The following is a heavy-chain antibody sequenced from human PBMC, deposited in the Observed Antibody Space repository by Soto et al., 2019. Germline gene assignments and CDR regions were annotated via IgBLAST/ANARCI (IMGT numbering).Heavy chain of an antibody. CDR2: MYYTANK. CDR1: GGSISSSTYY. D-gene: IGHD6-6*01. Sequence: SETLSLTCTVSGGSISSSTYYWDWIRQPPGKGLEWIGAMYYTANKNYNPSLESRVTMSVDTSKNQFSLKLSSVTPTDTAVYYCARRSSSSLGSLFDPWGRGILVTVSS. V-gene: IGHV4-39*01. J-gene: IGHJ5*02. CDR3: ARRSSSSLGSLFDP.